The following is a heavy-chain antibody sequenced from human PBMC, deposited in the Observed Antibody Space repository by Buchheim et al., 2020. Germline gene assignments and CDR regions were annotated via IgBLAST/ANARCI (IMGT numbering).Heavy chain of an antibody. CDR3: AKGGPSSLYYFDY. CDR2: IGSGGNT. CDR1: GFTISSYA. D-gene: IGHD5-12*01. J-gene: IGHJ4*02. V-gene: IGHV3-23*01. Sequence: EVQLLESGGGLVQPGGSLRLSCAASGFTISSYAMRWVRQAPGKGLEWVSTIGSGGNTYYSDSVKGRFNISRDNSQNTLSGEMHSLRAEDTAVYYCAKGGPSSLYYFDYWGQGTL.